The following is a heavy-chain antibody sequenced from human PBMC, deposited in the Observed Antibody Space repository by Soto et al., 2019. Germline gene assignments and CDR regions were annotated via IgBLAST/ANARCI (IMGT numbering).Heavy chain of an antibody. Sequence: PGGSLRLSCTASGFTFGDHAMSWVRQAPGKGLEWVGFIRSKPYGGTTEYAASVKGGFTISRDDSKSIAYLQMNSVKTEDTAVYYCTRDYYDFWSSNYGMDVWGQGTTVTVSS. CDR3: TRDYYDFWSSNYGMDV. J-gene: IGHJ6*02. CDR2: IRSKPYGGTT. CDR1: GFTFGDHA. V-gene: IGHV3-49*04. D-gene: IGHD3-3*01.